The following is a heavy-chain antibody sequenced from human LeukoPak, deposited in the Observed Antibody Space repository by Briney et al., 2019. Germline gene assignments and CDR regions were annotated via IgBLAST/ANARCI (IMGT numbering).Heavy chain of an antibody. D-gene: IGHD3-9*01. CDR3: ARDWGIYYDILTGGYNWFDP. V-gene: IGHV4-61*02. CDR2: IYNNGRT. Sequence: PSETLSLTCTVSGGSISRSYNYWAWIRQPAGKGLEWIGRIYNNGRTNYNPSLQSRVTISVDTSKNQFSLKLSSVTTADTAVYFCARDWGIYYDILTGGYNWFDPWGQGTLVTVSS. J-gene: IGHJ5*02. CDR1: GGSISRSYNY.